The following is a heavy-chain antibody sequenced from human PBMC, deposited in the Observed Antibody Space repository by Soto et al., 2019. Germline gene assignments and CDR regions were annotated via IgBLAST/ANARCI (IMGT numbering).Heavy chain of an antibody. D-gene: IGHD3-22*01. CDR3: ARGDYYDSSGYCSELFQH. Sequence: PSETLSLTCAVYGGSFSGYYWSWIRQPPGKGLEWIGEINHSGSTNYNPSLKSRVTISVDTSKNQFSLKLSSVTAAATAVYYCARGDYYDSSGYCSELFQHWGQGTVVTVSS. CDR2: INHSGST. J-gene: IGHJ1*01. V-gene: IGHV4-34*01. CDR1: GGSFSGYY.